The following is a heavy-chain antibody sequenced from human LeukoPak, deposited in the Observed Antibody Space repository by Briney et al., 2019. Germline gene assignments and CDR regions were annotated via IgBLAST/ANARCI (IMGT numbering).Heavy chain of an antibody. CDR3: ARVVGDSGSYYVDY. CDR1: VGTFSSYA. CDR2: FIPIFGTA. V-gene: IGHV1-69*05. Sequence: SSVQVSCKASVGTFSSYAISWVRQAPAQGLEWIGGFIPIFGTAHYAQKLYGRVTHHTAESTSTAYMELSSLRSEDTAVYYCARVVGDSGSYYVDYWGQGTLVTVSS. J-gene: IGHJ4*02. D-gene: IGHD1-26*01.